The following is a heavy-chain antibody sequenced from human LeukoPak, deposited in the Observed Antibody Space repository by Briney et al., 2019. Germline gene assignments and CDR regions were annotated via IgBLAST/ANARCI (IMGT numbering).Heavy chain of an antibody. V-gene: IGHV4-4*02. Sequence: SETLSLTCAVSGGSISSNNWWSWVRQPPGKGLEWIGEIYYSGSTYYNPFLKSRVTISVDTSKNQFSLNLSSVTAADTAVYYCARRVGARRGNFDYWGQGTLVTVSS. J-gene: IGHJ4*02. D-gene: IGHD1-26*01. CDR2: IYYSGST. CDR1: GGSISSNNW. CDR3: ARRVGARRGNFDY.